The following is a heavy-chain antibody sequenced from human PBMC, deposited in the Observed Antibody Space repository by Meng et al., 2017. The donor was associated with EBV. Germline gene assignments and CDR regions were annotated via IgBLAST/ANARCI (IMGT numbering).Heavy chain of an antibody. CDR1: DSTVSSYR. CDR3: ASVLVYFDF. D-gene: IGHD3-16*01. J-gene: IGHJ4*02. V-gene: IGHV1-18*01. Sequence: LVPAVAMMIKVESYVYGSCNASDSTVSSYRINGLHLAPGQGLEWVEWNSSYKRNTIDALTLQSSITMTTVTSTSTSDIALMSFGSADTAVYYCASVLVYFDFWGQGTLVTVSS. CDR2: NSSYKRNT.